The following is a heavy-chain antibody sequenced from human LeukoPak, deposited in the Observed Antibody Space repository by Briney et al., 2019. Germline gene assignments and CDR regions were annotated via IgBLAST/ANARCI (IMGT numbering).Heavy chain of an antibody. CDR3: ARGGNSNYLYNWFDP. J-gene: IGHJ5*02. CDR2: ISYDGSNK. Sequence: GGSLRLSCAASGFTFSSYAMHWVRQAPGKGLEWVAVISYDGSNKYYADSVKGRFTISRDNSKNTLYLQMNSLRAEDTAVYYCARGGNSNYLYNWFDPWGQGTLVTVSS. V-gene: IGHV3-30-3*01. D-gene: IGHD4-4*01. CDR1: GFTFSSYA.